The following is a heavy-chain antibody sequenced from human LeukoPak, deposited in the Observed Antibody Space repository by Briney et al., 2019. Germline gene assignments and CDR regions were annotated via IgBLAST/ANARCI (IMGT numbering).Heavy chain of an antibody. D-gene: IGHD5-12*01. Sequence: AGGSLRLSCAASGFTFSSYSMNWVRQAPGKGLEWVSYISSSSSTIYYADSVKGRFTISRDNAKNSLYLQMNSLRAEDTAVYYCARDYSDIVATMSLDYWGQGTLVTVSS. CDR2: ISSSSSTI. CDR3: ARDYSDIVATMSLDY. CDR1: GFTFSSYS. J-gene: IGHJ4*02. V-gene: IGHV3-48*04.